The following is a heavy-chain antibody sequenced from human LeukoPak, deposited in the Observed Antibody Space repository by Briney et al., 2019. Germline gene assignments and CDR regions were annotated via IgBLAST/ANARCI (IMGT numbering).Heavy chain of an antibody. CDR1: GGSISSYY. CDR3: VRTYSGYDVSFDY. Sequence: SETLSLTSTVSGGSISSYYWSWIRQPPGKGLEWIGYIYYSGSTNYNPSLKSRVTISVDTSKNQFSLKLSSVTAADTAVYYCVRTYSGYDVSFDYWGQGTLVTVSS. D-gene: IGHD5-12*01. V-gene: IGHV4-59*01. J-gene: IGHJ4*02. CDR2: IYYSGST.